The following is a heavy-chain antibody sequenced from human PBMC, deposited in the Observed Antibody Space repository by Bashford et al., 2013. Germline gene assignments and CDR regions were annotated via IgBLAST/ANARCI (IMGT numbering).Heavy chain of an antibody. CDR3: AKDLARAAAAEGRYYYYYYGMDV. V-gene: IGHV3-23*01. D-gene: IGHD6-13*01. Sequence: VRQAPGKGLEWVSAISGSGGSTYYADSVKGRFTISRDNSKNTLYLQMNSLRAEDTAVYYCAKDLARAAAAEGRYYYYYYGMDVWGQGTTVTVSS. CDR2: ISGSGGST. J-gene: IGHJ6*02.